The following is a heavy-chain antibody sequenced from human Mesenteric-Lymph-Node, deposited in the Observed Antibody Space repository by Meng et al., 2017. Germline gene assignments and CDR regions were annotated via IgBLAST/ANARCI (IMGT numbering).Heavy chain of an antibody. CDR2: INHSGST. D-gene: IGHD6-13*01. Sequence: QVPLRTWGAGLLMTPEPLSFVSPVYGGSFSGYYWSGIRQPPGKGLEWIGEINHSGSTNYNPSLKSRVTISVDTSKNQFSLKLSSVTAADTAVYYCARVSSWYGFWFDPWGQGTLVTVSS. CDR3: ARVSSWYGFWFDP. J-gene: IGHJ5*02. CDR1: GGSFSGYY. V-gene: IGHV4-34*01.